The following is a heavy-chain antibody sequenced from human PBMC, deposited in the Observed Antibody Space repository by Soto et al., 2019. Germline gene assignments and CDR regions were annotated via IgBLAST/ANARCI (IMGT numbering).Heavy chain of an antibody. CDR1: GGSISSSSYY. J-gene: IGHJ3*02. D-gene: IGHD3-10*01. CDR2: IYYSGST. Sequence: QLQLQESGPGLVKPSETLSLTCTVSGGSISSSSYYWGWIRQPPGKGLEWIGSIYYSGSTYYNPSVKRRVTISVDTSKTQFALKLSSGSAADTAVYYCAKGGSGSYSNAFDIWGQGTMVTVSS. CDR3: AKGGSGSYSNAFDI. V-gene: IGHV4-39*01.